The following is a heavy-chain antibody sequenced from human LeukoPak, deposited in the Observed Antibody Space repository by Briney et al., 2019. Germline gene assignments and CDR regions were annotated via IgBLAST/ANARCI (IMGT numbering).Heavy chain of an antibody. D-gene: IGHD3-10*01. CDR1: GGSVSDYY. CDR2: IYYTGST. J-gene: IGHJ4*02. Sequence: SETLSLTCTISGGSVSDYYWSWIRQSPGKGLEWIGYIYYTGSTSYNPSLKSRVTISADTSKNEFSLKLSSVTAADTALYYCAKHYMGSSYNHGLDCWGQGTLVTVSS. CDR3: AKHYMGSSYNHGLDC. V-gene: IGHV4-59*08.